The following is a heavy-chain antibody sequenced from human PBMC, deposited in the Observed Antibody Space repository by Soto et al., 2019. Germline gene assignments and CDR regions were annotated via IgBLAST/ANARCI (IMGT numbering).Heavy chain of an antibody. Sequence: GASVKVSCKASGYTFTKYYMHWVRQAPGQGLEWMGIINPSGGGTSYAQQFQGRVTMTRDTSTSTVYMELSSLRSEDTAVYYCARDRDDNGAYYPLEYYFYYGMDVWGQGTTVTVSS. CDR3: ARDRDDNGAYYPLEYYFYYGMDV. V-gene: IGHV1-46*01. CDR1: GYTFTKYY. CDR2: INPSGGGT. D-gene: IGHD3-22*01. J-gene: IGHJ6*02.